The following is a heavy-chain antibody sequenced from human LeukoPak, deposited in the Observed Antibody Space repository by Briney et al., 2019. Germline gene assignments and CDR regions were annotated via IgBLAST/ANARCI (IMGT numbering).Heavy chain of an antibody. CDR3: ARLPGSSGWAENDF. J-gene: IGHJ4*02. CDR2: ISSSGST. CDR1: GDSISSGDYY. Sequence: SQTLSLTCTVSGDSISSGDYYWSWIRQPAGKGLEWIGRISSSGSTNYNPSLKSRVTISVDTSKNQFSLKLSSVTAADSAVYYCARLPGSSGWAENDFWGQGTLVTVSS. V-gene: IGHV4-61*02. D-gene: IGHD6-19*01.